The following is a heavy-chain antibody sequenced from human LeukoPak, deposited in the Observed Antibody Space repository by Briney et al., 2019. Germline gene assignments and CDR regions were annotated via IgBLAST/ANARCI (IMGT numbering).Heavy chain of an antibody. Sequence: GGSLRLSCAASGFTLSSYPMNWVRQAPGEGLEWVSVISGSGGATFYGDSVQGRFTISRDNSRDTLYLQMNSLTAEDTAVYYCGKYLQTAVGANDFWGQGTLVTVSS. CDR2: ISGSGGAT. CDR3: GKYLQTAVGANDF. CDR1: GFTLSSYP. D-gene: IGHD1-26*01. J-gene: IGHJ4*02. V-gene: IGHV3-23*01.